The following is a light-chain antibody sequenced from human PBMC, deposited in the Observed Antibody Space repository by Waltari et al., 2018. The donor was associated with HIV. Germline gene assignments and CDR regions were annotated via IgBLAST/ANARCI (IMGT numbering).Light chain of an antibody. CDR2: DTT. Sequence: QSVVTQPPSVSAAPGQRVTISCSGSTSNIANNYVSWYLQLPGSAPKPLIYDTTKRPSGIPDRCSGSKSGTTATLGITGLQTGDEAVYYCGTWDNSLRAGVFGGGTKLTVL. V-gene: IGLV1-51*01. CDR1: TSNIANNY. J-gene: IGLJ2*01. CDR3: GTWDNSLRAGV.